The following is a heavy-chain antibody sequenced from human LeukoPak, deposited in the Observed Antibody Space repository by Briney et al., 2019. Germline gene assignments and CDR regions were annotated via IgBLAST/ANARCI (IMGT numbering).Heavy chain of an antibody. Sequence: PGGSLRLSCAASGFTFSSYAMSWVRQAPGKGLAWVSAISGSGGSTYYADSVKGRFTISRDNSKNTLYLQMNSLRAEDTAVYYCAKFDDSSGYYRYWGQGTLVTVSS. CDR1: GFTFSSYA. CDR3: AKFDDSSGYYRY. D-gene: IGHD3-22*01. CDR2: ISGSGGST. J-gene: IGHJ4*02. V-gene: IGHV3-23*01.